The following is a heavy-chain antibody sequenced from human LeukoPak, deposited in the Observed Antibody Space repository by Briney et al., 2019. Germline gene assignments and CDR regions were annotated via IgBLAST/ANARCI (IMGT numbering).Heavy chain of an antibody. CDR2: INHSGST. D-gene: IGHD6-6*01. CDR1: GGSISSYY. J-gene: IGHJ4*02. Sequence: SETLSLTCTVSGGSISSYYWSWIRQPPGKGLEWIGEINHSGSTNYNPSLKSRVTISVDTSKNQFSLKLSSVTAADTAVYYCAREQLVPVLGFDYWGQGTLVTVSS. CDR3: AREQLVPVLGFDY. V-gene: IGHV4-34*01.